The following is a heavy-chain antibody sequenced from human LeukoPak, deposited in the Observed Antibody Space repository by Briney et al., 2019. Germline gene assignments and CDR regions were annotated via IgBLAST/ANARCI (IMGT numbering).Heavy chain of an antibody. V-gene: IGHV4-61*01. CDR2: IYYSGST. Sequence: PSETLSLTCTVSSVSISSSTYYWSWIRQPPGKGREWIGYIYYSGSTNYNPSLKSRVTISVDTSKNQFSLKLSSVTAADTAVYYCARLRGYSYGTDWGQGTLVTVSS. J-gene: IGHJ4*02. CDR1: SVSISSSTYY. CDR3: ARLRGYSYGTD. D-gene: IGHD5-18*01.